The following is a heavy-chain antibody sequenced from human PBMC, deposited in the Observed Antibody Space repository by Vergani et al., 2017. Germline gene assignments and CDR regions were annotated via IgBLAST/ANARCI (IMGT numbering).Heavy chain of an antibody. J-gene: IGHJ6*02. V-gene: IGHV4-4*02. D-gene: IGHD6-19*01. Sequence: QVQLQESGPGLVKPSGTLSLTCAVSGGSISSSNWWSWVRPPPEKGLEWIGEIYHSGSTNYNPSLKSRVTISVHKSKNHFSLKRSSVTAADTAVYYCARVYVYSSGWYDHSYYYDGMDVWGQGTTVTVSS. CDR1: GGSISSSNW. CDR2: IYHSGST. CDR3: ARVYVYSSGWYDHSYYYDGMDV.